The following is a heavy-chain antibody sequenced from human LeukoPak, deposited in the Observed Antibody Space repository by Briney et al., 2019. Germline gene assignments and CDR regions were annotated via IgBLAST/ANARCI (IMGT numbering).Heavy chain of an antibody. J-gene: IGHJ4*02. CDR3: AMILTVASSPDY. D-gene: IGHD3-9*01. CDR2: IYYSGST. CDR1: GGSISTSTYS. Sequence: PSETLSLTCTVSGGSISTSTYSWGWIRQPPGKGLEWIGSIYYSGSTYYNPSLKSRVTISVDTSKNQFSLKLSSVTAADTAVYYCAMILTVASSPDYWGQGTLVTVSS. V-gene: IGHV4-39*01.